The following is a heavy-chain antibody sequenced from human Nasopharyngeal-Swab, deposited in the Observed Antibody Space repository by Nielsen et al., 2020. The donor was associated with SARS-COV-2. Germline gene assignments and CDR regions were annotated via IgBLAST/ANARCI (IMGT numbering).Heavy chain of an antibody. Sequence: GESLKISCAASGFTFSSYAMSWVRQTPGKGLEWVSAIGGSGSSTYYADSLKGRFTISRDNSNKLLFLQMSSLRTEDTAAYYCAKDWGRLTAAWGCAVDYWGQGTLVTVSS. CDR1: GFTFSSYA. CDR2: IGGSGSST. D-gene: IGHD3-16*01. CDR3: AKDWGRLTAAWGCAVDY. J-gene: IGHJ4*02. V-gene: IGHV3-23*01.